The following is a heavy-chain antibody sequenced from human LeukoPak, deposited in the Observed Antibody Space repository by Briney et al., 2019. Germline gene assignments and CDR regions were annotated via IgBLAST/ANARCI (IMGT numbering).Heavy chain of an antibody. CDR3: ARDQHSSGWYGDGVNWFDP. Sequence: GGSLRLSCAASGFTFSSYWMSWVRQAPGKGLEWVANIKQDGSEKYYVDSVKGRFTISRDNAKNSLYLQMNSLRAEDTAVYYCARDQHSSGWYGDGVNWFDPWGQGTLVTVSS. J-gene: IGHJ5*02. V-gene: IGHV3-7*03. CDR1: GFTFSSYW. D-gene: IGHD6-19*01. CDR2: IKQDGSEK.